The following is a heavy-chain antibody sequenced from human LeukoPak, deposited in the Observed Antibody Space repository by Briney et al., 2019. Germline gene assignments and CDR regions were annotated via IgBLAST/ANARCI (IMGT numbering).Heavy chain of an antibody. CDR3: ARKVTVALFDY. Sequence: GGSLRLSCAASGFTFSSYWMHWVRQTPGKGLMWVSGINSDGSSRTYADSVKGRFTISRDNAKNTLYLQMNSLRAEDTAVYYCARKVTVALFDYWGQGTLVTVSS. J-gene: IGHJ4*02. V-gene: IGHV3-74*01. CDR2: INSDGSSR. CDR1: GFTFSSYW. D-gene: IGHD2-21*02.